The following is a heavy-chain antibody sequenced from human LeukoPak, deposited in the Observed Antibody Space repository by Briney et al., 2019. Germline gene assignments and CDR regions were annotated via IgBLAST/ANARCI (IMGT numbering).Heavy chain of an antibody. V-gene: IGHV1-46*01. J-gene: IGHJ6*02. Sequence: GASVKASCKASGYTFTNYYVHWVRQAPGQGLEWMGIINPGGGSTSYAQKLQGRVTMTRDTSTSTVYMELSSLRSEDTAVYYCARDFPGYYYGMDVWGQGTTVTVSS. CDR2: INPGGGST. CDR3: ARDFPGYYYGMDV. CDR1: GYTFTNYY.